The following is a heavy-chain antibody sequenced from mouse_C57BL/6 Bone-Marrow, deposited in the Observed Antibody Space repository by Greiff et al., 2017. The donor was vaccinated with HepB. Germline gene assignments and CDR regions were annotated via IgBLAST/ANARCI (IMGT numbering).Heavy chain of an antibody. V-gene: IGHV1-82*01. CDR1: GYAFSSSW. CDR2: IYPGDGDT. Sequence: QVQLQQSGPELVKPGASVKISCKASGYAFSSSWMNWVKQRPGKGLEWIGRIYPGDGDTNYNGKFKGKATLTADKYSSTAYMQLSSLTSEDSAVYFCAREYYYGSSWFAYWGQGTLVTVSA. J-gene: IGHJ3*01. CDR3: AREYYYGSSWFAY. D-gene: IGHD1-1*01.